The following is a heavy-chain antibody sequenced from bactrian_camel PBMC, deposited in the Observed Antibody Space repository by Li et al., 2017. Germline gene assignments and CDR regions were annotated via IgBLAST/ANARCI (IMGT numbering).Heavy chain of an antibody. D-gene: IGHD6*01. Sequence: QVQLVESGGDSVQAGGSLSLSCTVSESTSSIACMGWFRQAPGKEREGVATINISRAKRYADSVKGRFTVSRDNAKNTLYLQLNSLKTEDTAMYYCARDKDGGSWYGADFGYWGQGTQVTVS. CDR2: INISRAK. V-gene: IGHV3S53*01. CDR1: ESTSSIAC. J-gene: IGHJ6*01. CDR3: ARDKDGGSWYGADFGY.